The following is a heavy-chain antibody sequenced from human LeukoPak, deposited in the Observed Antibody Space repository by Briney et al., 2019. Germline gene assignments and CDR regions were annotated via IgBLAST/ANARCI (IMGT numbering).Heavy chain of an antibody. D-gene: IGHD3-10*01. Sequence: SETLSLTCTVSGGSISSYYWSWIRQPPGKGLEWIGYIYYSGSTNYNPSLKSRVTISVDTSKNQFSLKLSSVTAADTAVYYCASYSMVRGVTIWGQGTPVTVSS. CDR1: GGSISSYY. V-gene: IGHV4-59*01. J-gene: IGHJ4*02. CDR3: ASYSMVRGVTI. CDR2: IYYSGST.